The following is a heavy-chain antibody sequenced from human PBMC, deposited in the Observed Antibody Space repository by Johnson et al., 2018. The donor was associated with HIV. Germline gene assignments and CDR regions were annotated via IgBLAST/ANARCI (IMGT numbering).Heavy chain of an antibody. D-gene: IGHD6-19*01. CDR1: GFTFSSYA. Sequence: QMLLVESGGGVVQPGGSLRLSCAASGFTFSSYAIHWVRQAPGKGLEWVAAISYDGSNKYYADSVKGRFTISRDNSKTTLYLQMNSLRAGDTAVYFCARGKDMAGTGAFDIWGQGTMVTVSS. V-gene: IGHV3-30*04. CDR2: ISYDGSNK. CDR3: ARGKDMAGTGAFDI. J-gene: IGHJ3*02.